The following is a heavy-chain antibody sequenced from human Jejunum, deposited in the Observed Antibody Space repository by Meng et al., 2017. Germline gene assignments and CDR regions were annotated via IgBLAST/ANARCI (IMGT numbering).Heavy chain of an antibody. CDR1: GFTFSRYE. Sequence: GESLMISCVASGFTFSRYEMDWVRQAPGQGLEWGSYINPTSDCIGDADSVKGRFTISRDNAKNSLYLEMSSLRGEDKAIYYCARDPRGSFDFLGQGTLVTVSS. D-gene: IGHD3-16*01. CDR2: INPTSDCI. V-gene: IGHV3-48*03. CDR3: ARDPRGSFDF. J-gene: IGHJ4*02.